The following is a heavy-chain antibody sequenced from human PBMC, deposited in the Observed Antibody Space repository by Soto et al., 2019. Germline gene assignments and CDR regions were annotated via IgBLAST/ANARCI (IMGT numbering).Heavy chain of an antibody. CDR1: GYTFTSHN. CDR3: ARDYGATSPDYFDY. CDR2: ISGHSGDT. V-gene: IGHV1-18*04. J-gene: IGHJ4*02. D-gene: IGHD4-17*01. Sequence: ASVKVSCKTSGYTFTSHNINWVRQAPGQGLEWLGWISGHSGDTKYMEKVQGRITLTTDTSTKTGYMELRSLTPDDTAVYFCARDYGATSPDYFDYWGQGTLVTVSS.